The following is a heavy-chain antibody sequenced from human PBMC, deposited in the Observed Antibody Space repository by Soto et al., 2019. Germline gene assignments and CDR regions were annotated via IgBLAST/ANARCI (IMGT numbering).Heavy chain of an antibody. CDR3: ASKSDSGSYYVGFDY. J-gene: IGHJ4*02. Sequence: QVQLVQSGAEVKKPGASVKVSCKASGYTFTSYGISWVRQAPGQGLEWMGWISAYNGNTNYAQKLQGRVTMTTDTSTSTAYMELRSLRSDDPAVYYCASKSDSGSYYVGFDYWGQGTLVTVSS. D-gene: IGHD1-26*01. CDR2: ISAYNGNT. CDR1: GYTFTSYG. V-gene: IGHV1-18*01.